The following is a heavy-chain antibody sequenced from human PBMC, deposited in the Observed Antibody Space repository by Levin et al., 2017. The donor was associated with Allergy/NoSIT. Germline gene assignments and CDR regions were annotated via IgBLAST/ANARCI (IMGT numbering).Heavy chain of an antibody. V-gene: IGHV2-70*01. CDR2: LDWEGDK. J-gene: IGHJ2*01. Sequence: SGPTLVKPTQTLTLTCTFSGFSLSTSGMCVGWIRQPPGKALEWLALLDWEGDKYYNTSLKTRLAISKDTSENQVVLTVTNMDPVDTATYYCARAYGSSFWYFDLWGRGTLVSVSS. CDR1: GFSLSTSGMC. D-gene: IGHD1-26*01. CDR3: ARAYGSSFWYFDL.